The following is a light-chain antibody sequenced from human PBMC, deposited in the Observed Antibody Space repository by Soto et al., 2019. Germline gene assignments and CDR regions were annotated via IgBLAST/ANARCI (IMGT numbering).Light chain of an antibody. Sequence: EIVMTQSPATLSVSPGERATLSCRASQIVGSNLAWYQQKPGQAPRLLIYGASTRATGIPARFSGSGSGTEFTLTISSLQSEDFAIYFCQQYNNWPPDRTFGQGTKVEIK. V-gene: IGKV3-15*01. CDR3: QQYNNWPPDRT. CDR1: QIVGSN. J-gene: IGKJ1*01. CDR2: GAS.